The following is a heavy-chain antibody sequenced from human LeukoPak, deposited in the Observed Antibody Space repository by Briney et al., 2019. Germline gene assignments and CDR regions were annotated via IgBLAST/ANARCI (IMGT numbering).Heavy chain of an antibody. J-gene: IGHJ6*02. CDR1: GFTFSSYS. V-gene: IGHV3-48*04. CDR3: ARDRSGSPDYYYGMDV. D-gene: IGHD3-10*01. Sequence: GGSLRLSCAASGFTFSSYSMNWVRQAPGKGLEWVSYISSSSSTIYYADSVKGRFTISRDNAKNSLYLQMNSLRAEDTAVYYCARDRSGSPDYYYGMDVWGQGTTVTVSS. CDR2: ISSSSSTI.